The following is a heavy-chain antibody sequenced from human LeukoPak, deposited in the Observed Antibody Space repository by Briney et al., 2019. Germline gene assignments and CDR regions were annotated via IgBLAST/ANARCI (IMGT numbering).Heavy chain of an antibody. J-gene: IGHJ4*02. Sequence: GSLRLSCVASGFTFRNYNMIWVRQTPGKGLEWIGYIYYSGSTNYNPSLKSRVTISVDTSKNQFSLKLSSVTAADTAVYYCARLPDYYSRHGAPGWGQGTLVTVSS. CDR2: IYYSGST. CDR3: ARLPDYYSRHGAPG. D-gene: IGHD3-10*01. V-gene: IGHV4-59*12. CDR1: GFTFRNYN.